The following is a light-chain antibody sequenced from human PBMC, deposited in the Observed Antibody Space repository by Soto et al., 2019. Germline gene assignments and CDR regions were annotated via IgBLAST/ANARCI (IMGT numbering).Light chain of an antibody. V-gene: IGLV2-14*01. Sequence: GVSNRFSGAKSGNTASLTISGLQAEDEADYYCSSYTTSDTIVVFGGGTQLTVL. CDR3: SSYTTSDTIVV. J-gene: IGLJ2*01.